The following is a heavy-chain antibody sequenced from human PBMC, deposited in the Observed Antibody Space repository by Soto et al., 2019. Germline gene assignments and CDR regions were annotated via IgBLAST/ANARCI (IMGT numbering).Heavy chain of an antibody. D-gene: IGHD6-13*01. CDR3: VKELEEQLVPYYYYYYGMDV. CDR2: ISSNGGST. Sequence: SGGSLRLSCSASGFTFSSYAMHWVRQAPGKGLEHVSAISSNGGSTYYADSVKGRFTISRDNSKNTLYLQMSSLRAEDTAVYYCVKELEEQLVPYYYYYYGMDVWGQGTTVTVSS. J-gene: IGHJ6*02. V-gene: IGHV3-64D*06. CDR1: GFTFSSYA.